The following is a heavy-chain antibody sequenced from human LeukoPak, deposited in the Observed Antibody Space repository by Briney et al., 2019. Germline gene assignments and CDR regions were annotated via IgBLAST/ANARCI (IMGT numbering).Heavy chain of an antibody. J-gene: IGHJ4*02. D-gene: IGHD6-19*01. CDR2: ISSSGSTI. CDR1: GLTFSSSS. Sequence: PGGSLRLSCAASGLTFSSSSMNWVRQAPGKGLEWVSSISSSGSTIYYADSVKGRFTISRDSAKNSLYLQMNSLRAEDTAVYYCARDRIAVAGLDYWGQGTLVTVSS. V-gene: IGHV3-48*04. CDR3: ARDRIAVAGLDY.